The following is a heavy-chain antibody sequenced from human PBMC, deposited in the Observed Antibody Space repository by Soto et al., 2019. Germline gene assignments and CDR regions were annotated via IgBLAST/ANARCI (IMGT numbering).Heavy chain of an antibody. CDR2: ISYDGSNK. Sequence: QVQLVESGGGVVQPGRSLRLSCAASGFTFSSYGMHWVRQAPGKGLEWVAVISYDGSNKYYADSVKGRFTISRDNSKNTLFLQMISLRAEDTAVYYCAKAVVTAPPRYYYYYGMDVWGQGTTVTVSS. CDR1: GFTFSSYG. V-gene: IGHV3-30*18. D-gene: IGHD2-21*02. CDR3: AKAVVTAPPRYYYYYGMDV. J-gene: IGHJ6*02.